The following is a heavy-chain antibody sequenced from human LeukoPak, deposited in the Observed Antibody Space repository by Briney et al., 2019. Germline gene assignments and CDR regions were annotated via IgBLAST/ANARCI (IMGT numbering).Heavy chain of an antibody. Sequence: GGSLRLSCAASGITFSDYSMNWVRQAPGKGLEWVSFISSGGTIIYYTDSVKGRFTISRDNAKNSLYLQMNSLRAEDTAVYYCARESYSARFDYWGQGTLVTVSS. CDR3: ARESYSARFDY. CDR2: ISSGGTII. J-gene: IGHJ4*02. CDR1: GITFSDYS. D-gene: IGHD2-21*01. V-gene: IGHV3-48*04.